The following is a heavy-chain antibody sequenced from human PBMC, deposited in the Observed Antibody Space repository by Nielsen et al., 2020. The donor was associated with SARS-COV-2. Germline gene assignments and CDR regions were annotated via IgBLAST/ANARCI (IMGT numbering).Heavy chain of an antibody. J-gene: IGHJ4*02. CDR3: ARDNARRLWSRGRYFDY. CDR2: ISSSSSYI. Sequence: GESLKISCAASGFTFSSYSMNWVRQAPGKGLEWVSSISSSSSYIYYADSVKGRFTISRDNAKNSLYLQMNSLRAEDTAAYYCARDNARRLWSRGRYFDYWGQGTLVTVSS. V-gene: IGHV3-21*01. D-gene: IGHD3-10*01. CDR1: GFTFSSYS.